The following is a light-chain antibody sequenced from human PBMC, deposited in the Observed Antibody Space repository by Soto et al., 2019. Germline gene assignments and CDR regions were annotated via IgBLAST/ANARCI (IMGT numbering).Light chain of an antibody. V-gene: IGLV1-44*01. CDR3: AAWDVSLVV. CDR1: SSNIGTNT. CDR2: SDN. Sequence: QSVLTQPPSASGTPGQRVTISCSGSSSNIGTNTVIWYQQLPGAAPKLLIYSDNQRPSGVPDRFSGSKSGTSASLAISGPQSEDEADYYCAAWDVSLVVFGGGTQLTVL. J-gene: IGLJ2*01.